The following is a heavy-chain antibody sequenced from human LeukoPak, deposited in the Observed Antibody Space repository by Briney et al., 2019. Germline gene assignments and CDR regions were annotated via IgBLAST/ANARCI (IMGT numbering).Heavy chain of an antibody. D-gene: IGHD6-19*01. J-gene: IGHJ4*02. CDR3: AKTGYSSGKGDY. CDR1: GFTFSSYW. Sequence: PGGSLRLSCAASGFTFSSYWMSWVRQAPGKGLEWVSVIAGDDFSTYYADSVKGRFTISRDNSRNTVYLQMFSLRAEDTAVYYCAKTGYSSGKGDYWGQGTLVTVSS. V-gene: IGHV3-23*01. CDR2: IAGDDFST.